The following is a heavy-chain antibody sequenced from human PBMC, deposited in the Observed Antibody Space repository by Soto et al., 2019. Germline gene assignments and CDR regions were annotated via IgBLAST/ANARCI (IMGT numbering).Heavy chain of an antibody. D-gene: IGHD4-17*01. CDR2: IYNSGST. V-gene: IGHV4-61*08. CDR3: ARTYGGNTFDY. CDR1: GGSISSGDYY. Sequence: SETLSLTCTVPGGSISSGDYYWSWIRQQPRKGLEWIGHIYNSGSTNYNPSLKSRVTISVDTSKNQFSLKLSSVTAADTAVYYCARTYGGNTFDYWGQGTLVTVSS. J-gene: IGHJ4*02.